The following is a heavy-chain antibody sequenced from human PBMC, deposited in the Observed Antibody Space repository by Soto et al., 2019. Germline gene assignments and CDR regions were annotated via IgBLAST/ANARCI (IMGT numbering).Heavy chain of an antibody. Sequence: AETLSLTCAVSGCSISSYYWSWIRQPPGKGLEWVWYIYYTGSTNYTPSLKSRVTIPVDTTKNQFALKLSSVTAADTAVYYCARGGGYYYYGMDVWGQGTTVTVSS. V-gene: IGHV4-59*01. CDR1: GCSISSYY. CDR2: IYYTGST. D-gene: IGHD3-16*01. J-gene: IGHJ6*02. CDR3: ARGGGYYYYGMDV.